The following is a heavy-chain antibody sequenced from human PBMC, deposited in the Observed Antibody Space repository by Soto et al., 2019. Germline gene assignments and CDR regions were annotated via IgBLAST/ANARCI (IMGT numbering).Heavy chain of an antibody. J-gene: IGHJ3*02. CDR3: ARDGAAAGKAAFDI. D-gene: IGHD6-13*01. CDR2: IYHSGST. Sequence: QVQLQESGPGLVKPSGTLSLTCAVSGGSISSSNWWSWVRQPPGKGLEWIGEIYHSGSTNYNPSLKTRVAVSVDKSKNQFSLKRSSVTAADTAVYYCARDGAAAGKAAFDIWGQGTMVTVSS. V-gene: IGHV4-4*02. CDR1: GGSISSSNW.